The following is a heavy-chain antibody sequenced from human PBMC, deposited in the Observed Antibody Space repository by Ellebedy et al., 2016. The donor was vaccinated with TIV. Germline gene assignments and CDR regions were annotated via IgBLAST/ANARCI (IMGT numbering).Heavy chain of an antibody. J-gene: IGHJ4*02. D-gene: IGHD2-15*01. V-gene: IGHV3-7*01. Sequence: GGSLRLXCAASGFTFSSYAMHWVRQAPGKGLEWVANIKQDGSEKYYVDSVKGRFTISRDNAKNSLYLQMNSLRAEDTAVYYCARGYGSAQTRTFDYWGQGTLVTVSS. CDR3: ARGYGSAQTRTFDY. CDR1: GFTFSSYA. CDR2: IKQDGSEK.